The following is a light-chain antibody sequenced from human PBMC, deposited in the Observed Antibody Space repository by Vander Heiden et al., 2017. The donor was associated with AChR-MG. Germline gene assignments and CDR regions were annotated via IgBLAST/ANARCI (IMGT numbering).Light chain of an antibody. Sequence: QSALTQPASVSGSPGQSITISCTGTSSDVGGYNYVSWYQQHPGKAPKLMIYDVSKRPSGVSNRFSGSKSGNTASLTISGLQAEDEADYYCSSYTSSSTPVVFGGGTKLT. CDR3: SSYTSSSTPVV. J-gene: IGLJ2*01. V-gene: IGLV2-14*01. CDR1: SSDVGGYNY. CDR2: DVS.